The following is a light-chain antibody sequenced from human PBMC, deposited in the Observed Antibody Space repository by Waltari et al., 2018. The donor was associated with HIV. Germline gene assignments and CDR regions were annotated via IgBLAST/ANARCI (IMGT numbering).Light chain of an antibody. CDR3: QQSHTFPRT. Sequence: IKMTQSPSSVSASVGDRVTIACRASQDIGSWLAWYQQKPGKAPNLLIYGASSLQSGVPSRFSGSGSGTDFTLSISSLQPEDFAIYYCQQSHTFPRTFGQGTNIEIK. CDR2: GAS. J-gene: IGKJ1*01. V-gene: IGKV1-12*01. CDR1: QDIGSW.